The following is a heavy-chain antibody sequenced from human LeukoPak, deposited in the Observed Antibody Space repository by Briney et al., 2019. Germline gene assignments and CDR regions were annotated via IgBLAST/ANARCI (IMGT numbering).Heavy chain of an antibody. CDR1: GGTFSSYA. Sequence: SVKVSCKASGGTFSSYAISWVRLAPGQGLEWMGGIIPIFGTANYAQKFQGRVTITADESTSTAYMELSSLRSEDTAVYYCAREARYDFWSGYYTQFFDYWGQGTLVTVSS. D-gene: IGHD3-3*01. CDR2: IIPIFGTA. J-gene: IGHJ4*02. V-gene: IGHV1-69*13. CDR3: AREARYDFWSGYYTQFFDY.